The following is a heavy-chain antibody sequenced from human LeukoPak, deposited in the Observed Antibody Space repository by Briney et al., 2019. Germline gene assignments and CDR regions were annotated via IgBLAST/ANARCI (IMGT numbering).Heavy chain of an antibody. CDR2: IYYSGST. V-gene: IGHV4-59*01. CDR1: GGSISSYY. CDR3: ARPPPRGGFDY. Sequence: SETLSLTCTVSGGSISSYYWSWLRQPPGKGLERIGYIYYSGSTKYNPSLKSRVTRSVDTSKNQFSLKLSSVPAADTAVYYCARPPPRGGFDYWGQGTLVTVSS. D-gene: IGHD2-15*01. J-gene: IGHJ4*02.